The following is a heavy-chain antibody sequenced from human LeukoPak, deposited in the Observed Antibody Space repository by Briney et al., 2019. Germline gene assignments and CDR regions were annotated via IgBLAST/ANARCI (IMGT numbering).Heavy chain of an antibody. CDR2: VIPILGIA. Sequence: VASVKVSCKASGRTFSSYTISWVRQAPGQGLEWMGRVIPILGIANYAQKFQGRVTITADKSTSTAYMELSSLRSEDTAVYYCARDWSYDFWSSYVDEWWFDPWGQGTLVTVSS. J-gene: IGHJ5*02. V-gene: IGHV1-69*04. D-gene: IGHD3-3*01. CDR3: ARDWSYDFWSSYVDEWWFDP. CDR1: GRTFSSYT.